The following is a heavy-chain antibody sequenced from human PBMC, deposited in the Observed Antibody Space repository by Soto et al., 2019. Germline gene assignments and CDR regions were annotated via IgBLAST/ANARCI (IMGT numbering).Heavy chain of an antibody. CDR1: GGSISSGDYY. Sequence: PSETLSLTCTVSGGSISSGDYYWSWIRQPPGKGLEWIGYIYYSGSTYYNPSLKSRVTISVDTSKNQFSLKLSSVTAADTAVYYCARRSIGTVDCGGDCATYYFDYWGQGTLVTVSS. CDR3: ARRSIGTVDCGGDCATYYFDY. J-gene: IGHJ4*02. V-gene: IGHV4-30-4*01. D-gene: IGHD2-21*02. CDR2: IYYSGST.